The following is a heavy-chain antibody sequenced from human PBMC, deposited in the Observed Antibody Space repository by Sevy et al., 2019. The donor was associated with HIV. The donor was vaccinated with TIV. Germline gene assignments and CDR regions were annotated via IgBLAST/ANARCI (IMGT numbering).Heavy chain of an antibody. CDR3: ARVDTTVVTSDAFDI. CDR1: GFTFSSYS. V-gene: IGHV3-21*04. Sequence: GGSLRLSCAASGFTFSSYSMNWVRQAPGKGLEWVSSISSSSSYIYYADSVKGRFTISRDNAKNSLYLQMNSLRAEDTAVYYCARVDTTVVTSDAFDIWGQGTMVTVSS. CDR2: ISSSSSYI. J-gene: IGHJ3*02. D-gene: IGHD4-17*01.